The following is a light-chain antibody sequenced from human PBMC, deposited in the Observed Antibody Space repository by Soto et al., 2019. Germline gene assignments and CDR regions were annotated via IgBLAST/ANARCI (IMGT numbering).Light chain of an antibody. CDR3: QQYGSSPRYT. J-gene: IGKJ2*01. V-gene: IGKV3-20*01. CDR1: QNISSSY. CDR2: GAS. Sequence: EIVLTQSPGTLSLSPGERATLSCRASQNISSSYLAWYQQKPSQAPRLLIYGASSRATGIPDRFSGSGSGTDFTLTISRLEPEDFAVYYCQQYGSSPRYTFGQGTKLEIK.